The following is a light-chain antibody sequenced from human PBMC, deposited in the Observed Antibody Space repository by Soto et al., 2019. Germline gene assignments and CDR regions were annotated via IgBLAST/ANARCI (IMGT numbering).Light chain of an antibody. Sequence: QSALTQPPSASGSPGQSVTISCTGTSSDVGGYNYVSWYQQYPGKVPKLMVYEVNNRPSGVPDRVSGSKSGNTASLTVSGLQAEDEADYYCTSYAGGNNVFGTGTKLTVL. CDR2: EVN. V-gene: IGLV2-8*01. CDR1: SSDVGGYNY. J-gene: IGLJ1*01. CDR3: TSYAGGNNV.